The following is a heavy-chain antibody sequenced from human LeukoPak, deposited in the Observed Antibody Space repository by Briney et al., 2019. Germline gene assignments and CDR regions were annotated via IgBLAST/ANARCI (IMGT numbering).Heavy chain of an antibody. J-gene: IGHJ5*02. V-gene: IGHV3-48*01. Sequence: LPGGSLRLSCAASGFTFSSYSMNWVRQAPGKGLEWVSYISSDSSTIYYADSLKGRFTVSRDNAKNSVCLQMNSLRAEDTAVYYCARDSELLEWLPDSDLWGQGTLVTVSS. D-gene: IGHD3-3*01. CDR1: GFTFSSYS. CDR2: ISSDSSTI. CDR3: ARDSELLEWLPDSDL.